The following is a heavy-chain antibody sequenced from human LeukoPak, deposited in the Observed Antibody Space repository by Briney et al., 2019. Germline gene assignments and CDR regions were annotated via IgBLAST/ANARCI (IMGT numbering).Heavy chain of an antibody. D-gene: IGHD3-10*01. CDR2: IYPGDSDT. V-gene: IGHV5-51*01. CDR1: GYSFTSYW. J-gene: IGHJ4*02. Sequence: GESLKISCKGSGYSFTSYWIGWVRQMPGKGLEWTGIIYPGDSDTRYSPSFQGQVTISADKSISTAYLQWSSLKASDTAMYYCARVSSGRFRELLFDYWGQGTLVTVSS. CDR3: ARVSSGRFRELLFDY.